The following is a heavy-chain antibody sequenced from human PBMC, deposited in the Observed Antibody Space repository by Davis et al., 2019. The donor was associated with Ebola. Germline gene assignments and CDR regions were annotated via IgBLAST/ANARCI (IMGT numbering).Heavy chain of an antibody. CDR2: ISAYNGNT. D-gene: IGHD4-11*01. Sequence: AASVKVSCKASGYTFTSYGISRVRQAPGQGLEWMGWISAYNGNTNYAQKLQGRVTMTTDTSTSTAYMELRSLRSDDTAVYYCARDQKTTVPKPYYYYYGMDVWGQGTTVTVSS. J-gene: IGHJ6*02. CDR3: ARDQKTTVPKPYYYYYGMDV. CDR1: GYTFTSYG. V-gene: IGHV1-18*01.